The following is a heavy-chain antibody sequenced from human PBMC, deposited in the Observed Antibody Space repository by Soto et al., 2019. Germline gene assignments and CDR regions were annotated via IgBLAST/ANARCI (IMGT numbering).Heavy chain of an antibody. CDR1: GFTFSSYE. CDR2: ISSSGSTI. Sequence: EVQLLESGGGLVQPGGSLRLSCAASGFTFSSYEMNWVRQAPGKGLEWVSYISSSGSTIYYADSVQGRFTISRDNAKNSLYLQMNSLRAEDTAVYYWARGGGSGTLWGFYYYYGMDVWGQGTTVTVSS. CDR3: ARGGGSGTLWGFYYYYGMDV. V-gene: IGHV3-48*03. D-gene: IGHD2-15*01. J-gene: IGHJ6*02.